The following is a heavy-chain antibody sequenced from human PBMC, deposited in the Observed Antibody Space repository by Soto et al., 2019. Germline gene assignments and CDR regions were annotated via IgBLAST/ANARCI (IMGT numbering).Heavy chain of an antibody. CDR3: ARTNSSGFYFDY. D-gene: IGHD6-19*01. V-gene: IGHV3-49*03. CDR2: IRSKAYGGTT. Sequence: PGGSLRLSCTGSGFSFGDYAMSWFRQAPGKGLEWLGFIRSKAYGGTTEYAASIKGRFTISRDNSKNTLYLQMNSLRAEDTAVYYCARTNSSGFYFDYWGQGTLVTVSS. CDR1: GFSFGDYA. J-gene: IGHJ4*02.